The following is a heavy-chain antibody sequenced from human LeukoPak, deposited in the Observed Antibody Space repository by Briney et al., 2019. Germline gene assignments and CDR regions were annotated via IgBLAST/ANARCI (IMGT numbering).Heavy chain of an antibody. CDR3: ARDIYGSGSYFSSYYYYGMDV. Sequence: GGSLRLSCAASGFTFSSYAMHWVRQAPGKGLEWVAVISYDGSNKYYADSVKGRFTISRDNSKNTLYLQMNSLRAEDTAVYYCARDIYGSGSYFSSYYYYGMDVWGKGTTVTVSS. CDR1: GFTFSSYA. CDR2: ISYDGSNK. J-gene: IGHJ6*04. V-gene: IGHV3-30*04. D-gene: IGHD3-10*01.